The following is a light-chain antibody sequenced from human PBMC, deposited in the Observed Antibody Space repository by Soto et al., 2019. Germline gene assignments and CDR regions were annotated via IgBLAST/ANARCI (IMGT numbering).Light chain of an antibody. V-gene: IGLV2-11*01. CDR1: SSDVGSYKD. Sequence: QSVLTQPRSVSGSRGQSVTISCTGTSSDVGSYKDVSWYQHHPGKAPKLMIYDVSERPSGVSDRLSGSKSGNTASLTISGLQAEDEANYYCCAYADTFYVFGTGTKVTVL. J-gene: IGLJ1*01. CDR3: CAYADTFYV. CDR2: DVS.